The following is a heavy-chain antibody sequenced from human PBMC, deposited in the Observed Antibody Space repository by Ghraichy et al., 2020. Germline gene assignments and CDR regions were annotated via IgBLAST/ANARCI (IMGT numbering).Heavy chain of an antibody. CDR2: INHSGST. V-gene: IGHV4-34*01. D-gene: IGHD6-19*01. Sequence: SETLSLTCAVYGGSFSGYYWSWIRQPPGKGLEWIGEINHSGSTNYNPSLKSRVTISVDTSKNQFSLKLSSVTAADTAVYYCARQSSGWYFYYFDYWGQGTLVTVSS. CDR3: ARQSSGWYFYYFDY. CDR1: GGSFSGYY. J-gene: IGHJ4*02.